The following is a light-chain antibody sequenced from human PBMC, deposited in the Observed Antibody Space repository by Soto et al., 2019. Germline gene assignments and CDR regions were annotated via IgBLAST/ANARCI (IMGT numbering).Light chain of an antibody. CDR2: GAS. Sequence: EIVMTQSRATLSVSPGERATLSCRASQSISNNLAWYHQRPGQAPRLLIYGASTRATGIPARFSGSGSGTEFTLTISSLPSEDFAVYYCQQYNNWWTFGKGTRVEIK. J-gene: IGKJ1*01. CDR3: QQYNNWWT. CDR1: QSISNN. V-gene: IGKV3-15*01.